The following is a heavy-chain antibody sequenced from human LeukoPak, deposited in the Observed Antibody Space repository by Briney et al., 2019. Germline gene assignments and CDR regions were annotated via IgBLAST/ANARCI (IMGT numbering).Heavy chain of an antibody. Sequence: GGSLRLSCAASGFTFSSYAMSWVRQAPGKGLEWVSAISGSGGSTYYADSVKGRFTISRDNSKNMFYLKMNSLRAEDTVLYYCAKDPVDTVDYYFDYWGQGTLVTVSS. V-gene: IGHV3-23*01. D-gene: IGHD5-18*01. CDR1: GFTFSSYA. CDR3: AKDPVDTVDYYFDY. J-gene: IGHJ4*02. CDR2: ISGSGGST.